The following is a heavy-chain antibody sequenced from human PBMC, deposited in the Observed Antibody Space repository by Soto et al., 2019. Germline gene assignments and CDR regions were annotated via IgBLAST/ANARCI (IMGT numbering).Heavy chain of an antibody. CDR3: ARGGTFFDY. J-gene: IGHJ4*02. V-gene: IGHV4-61*01. CDR1: DGSVSSGSYF. CDR2: IFHRGST. Sequence: NPSETLSLTCNVSDGSVSSGSYFWSWIRQPPGKGLEWIGYIFHRGSTNYSPSLKSRVSLSLDTSKNQFSLKLTSVTAADTAVYYCARGGTFFDYWGQGTLVTVSS.